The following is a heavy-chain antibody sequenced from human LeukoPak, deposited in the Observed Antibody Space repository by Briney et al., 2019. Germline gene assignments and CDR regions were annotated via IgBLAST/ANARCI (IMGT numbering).Heavy chain of an antibody. Sequence: GESLKISCKGSGYSFTSYWIGRVRQMPGKGLEWMGIIYPGDSDTRYSPSFQGQVTISADKSISTAYLQWSSLKASDTAMYYCARRWLQPKGAFDYWGQGTLVTVSS. J-gene: IGHJ4*02. D-gene: IGHD5-24*01. CDR3: ARRWLQPKGAFDY. V-gene: IGHV5-51*01. CDR1: GYSFTSYW. CDR2: IYPGDSDT.